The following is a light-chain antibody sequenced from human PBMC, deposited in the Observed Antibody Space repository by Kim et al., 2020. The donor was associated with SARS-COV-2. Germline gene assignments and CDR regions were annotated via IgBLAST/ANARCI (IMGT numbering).Light chain of an antibody. Sequence: ASVGDKVTITCRASQDISDYLAWYQRRPGEVPKLLIYAASALQLGVPSRFSGSGSVTDFTLTVTSLQPEDVATYYCQKYNSAPWTFGQGTKVDIK. V-gene: IGKV1-27*01. J-gene: IGKJ1*01. CDR3: QKYNSAPWT. CDR2: AAS. CDR1: QDISDY.